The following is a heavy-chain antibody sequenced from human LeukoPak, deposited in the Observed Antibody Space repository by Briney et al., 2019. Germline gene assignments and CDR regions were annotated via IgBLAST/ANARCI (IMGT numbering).Heavy chain of an antibody. J-gene: IGHJ6*03. CDR1: GFTFSSYW. CDR2: IKQDGSEK. CDR3: VRDNSGWYRPALGRETAYYYYYMDV. V-gene: IGHV3-7*01. Sequence: GGSLRLSCAASGFTFSSYWMSWVRQAPGKGLEWVANIKQDGSEKYYVDSVKGRFTISRDNAKNSLYLQMNSLRTEDTAVYYCVRDNSGWYRPALGRETAYYYYYMDVWGKGTTVTVSS. D-gene: IGHD6-19*01.